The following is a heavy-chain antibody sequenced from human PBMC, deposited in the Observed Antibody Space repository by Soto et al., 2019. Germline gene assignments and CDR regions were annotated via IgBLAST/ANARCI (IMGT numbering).Heavy chain of an antibody. CDR3: ARERASGFGMDV. CDR1: GGAIRRYY. D-gene: IGHD3-3*01. J-gene: IGHJ6*02. V-gene: IGHV4-4*07. CDR2: IYTSGST. Sequence: QVQLQDSGPGLVKPSETLSLTCTVSGGAIRRYYWSWVRQPAGKPLEWLGRIYTSGSTNYNPSLNSRFIMSADTSKHQFSLVVPSVTAAETAVYYCARERASGFGMDVWGLGTTVTVS.